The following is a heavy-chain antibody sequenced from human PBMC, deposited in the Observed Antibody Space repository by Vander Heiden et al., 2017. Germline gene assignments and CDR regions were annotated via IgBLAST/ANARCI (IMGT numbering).Heavy chain of an antibody. CDR2: VDTAGGT. D-gene: IGHD6-19*01. CDR1: GFTFSTYD. V-gene: IGHV3-13*01. CDR3: ARAVAGRHWLDP. Sequence: EVQLVESGGALVQPGGSLRLSCAASGFTFSTYDMHWVRQAPGKGLEWVSGVDTAGGTYYPDSVKGRFIMSRENAKNSLYLQMNSLRAEDTAVYYCARAVAGRHWLDPWGQGTLVTVSS. J-gene: IGHJ5*02.